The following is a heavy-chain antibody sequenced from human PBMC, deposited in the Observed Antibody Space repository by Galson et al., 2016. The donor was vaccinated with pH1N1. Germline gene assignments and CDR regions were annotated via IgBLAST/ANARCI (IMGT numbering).Heavy chain of an antibody. CDR1: GFTFRSYA. CDR3: AKDKRSGWYVVGGVMYH. J-gene: IGHJ4*02. CDR2: ISGGGTI. V-gene: IGHV3-23*01. Sequence: SLRLSCAVSGFTFRSYAMNWVRQAPGKGPEWVSVISGGGTIHYADSVRGRFTISRDNSNNTVYLQMNSLRAEDTGVYYCAKDKRSGWYVVGGVMYHRGQGILVTVSS. D-gene: IGHD6-19*01.